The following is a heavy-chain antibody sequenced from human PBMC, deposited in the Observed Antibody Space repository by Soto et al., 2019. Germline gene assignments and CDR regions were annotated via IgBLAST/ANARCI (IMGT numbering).Heavy chain of an antibody. D-gene: IGHD6-19*01. CDR2: ISPYNGNT. CDR3: ARDSQQLLVDAFDI. CDR1: GYTFISYG. Sequence: QVQLAQSGGEVKKPGASVRVSCKASGYTFISYGISWVRQAPGQGLEWMGWISPYNGNTNYAQSFQGRVSMSTDTSTSTAYMELRSLRADDTAVYYCARDSQQLLVDAFDIWGQGTMVTVSS. J-gene: IGHJ3*02. V-gene: IGHV1-18*01.